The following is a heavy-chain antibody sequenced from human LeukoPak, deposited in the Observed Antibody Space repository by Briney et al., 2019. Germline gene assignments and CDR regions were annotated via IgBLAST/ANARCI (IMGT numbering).Heavy chain of an antibody. CDR3: ARAYRYCSSTSCYAPGYFDY. J-gene: IGHJ4*02. CDR2: MHNSENA. V-gene: IGHV4-31*03. CDR1: GGSISSGGYF. D-gene: IGHD2-2*01. Sequence: PSETLSLTCTVSGGSISSGGYFWRWIRQHPGKGLEWIVYMHNSENADYNPSLKSRVTISVDTSKNQISLKVNSVTAADTAVYYCARAYRYCSSTSCYAPGYFDYWGQGTLVTVSS.